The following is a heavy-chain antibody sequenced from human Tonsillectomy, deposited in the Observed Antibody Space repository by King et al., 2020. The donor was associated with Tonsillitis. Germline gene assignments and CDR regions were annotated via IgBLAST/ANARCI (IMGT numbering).Heavy chain of an antibody. CDR1: GFTFSSYA. Sequence: VQLVESGGGVVQPGRSLRLSGAASGFTFSSYAMHWVRQAPGKGLEWVAVISYDGSNKYYADSVKGRFTISRDNSKNTLYLQMNSLRAEDTAVYYCARVPITIFGVVSYGMDVWGQGTTVTVSS. CDR2: ISYDGSNK. D-gene: IGHD3-3*01. J-gene: IGHJ6*02. V-gene: IGHV3-30*04. CDR3: ARVPITIFGVVSYGMDV.